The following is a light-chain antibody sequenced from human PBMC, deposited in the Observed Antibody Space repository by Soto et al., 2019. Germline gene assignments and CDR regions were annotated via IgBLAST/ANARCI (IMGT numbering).Light chain of an antibody. CDR3: SSYTSSSTKV. V-gene: IGLV2-14*01. Sequence: QSALTQPASVSGSPGQSITISCTGTSSDVGGYNYVSWYQQHPGKAPKLMIYDVSNRPSGVSNRFSGSKSGNTASLTISGLQADDEGDYYCSSYTSSSTKVFGGGTKLTVL. CDR1: SSDVGGYNY. CDR2: DVS. J-gene: IGLJ2*01.